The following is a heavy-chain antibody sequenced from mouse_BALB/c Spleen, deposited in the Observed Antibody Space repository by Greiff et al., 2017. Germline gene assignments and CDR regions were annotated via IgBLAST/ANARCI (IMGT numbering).Heavy chain of an antibody. V-gene: IGHV2-2*02. CDR1: GFSLTSYG. CDR2: IWSGGST. D-gene: IGHD4-1*01. Sequence: QVHVKQSGPGLVQPSQSLSITCTVSGFSLTSYGVHWVRQSPGKGLEWLGVIWSGGSTDYNAAFISRLSISKDNSKSQVFFKMNSLQANDTAIYYCARNWNWDPWFAYWGQGTLVTVSA. CDR3: ARNWNWDPWFAY. J-gene: IGHJ3*01.